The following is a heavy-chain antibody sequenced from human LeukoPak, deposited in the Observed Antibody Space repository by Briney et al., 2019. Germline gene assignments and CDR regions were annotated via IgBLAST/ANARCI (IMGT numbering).Heavy chain of an antibody. Sequence: PGGSLRLSCAGSGFPFSSYTINWVRQGPGKGMEWASTISHSGATYYADSVKGRFTISRDNSKNTVFLQMNSLRAEDTALYFCARRSHASPAGYSPFFDSWGQGTLVTVSS. J-gene: IGHJ4*02. CDR2: ISHSGAT. V-gene: IGHV3-23*01. CDR3: ARRSHASPAGYSPFFDS. D-gene: IGHD6-13*01. CDR1: GFPFSSYT.